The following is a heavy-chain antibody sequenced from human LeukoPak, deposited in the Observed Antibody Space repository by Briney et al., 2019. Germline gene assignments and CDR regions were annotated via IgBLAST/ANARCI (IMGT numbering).Heavy chain of an antibody. CDR2: MNPNSGNT. V-gene: IGHV1-8*01. D-gene: IGHD3-3*01. CDR1: GYTFTSYD. J-gene: IGHJ5*02. CDR3: ARALREWLLSYWFDP. Sequence: ASVKVSCKASGYTFTSYDINWVRQATGQGLEWMGWMNPNSGNTGYAQKFQGRVTMTRNTSISTAYMELSSLGSEDTAVYYCARALREWLLSYWFDPWGQGTLVTVSS.